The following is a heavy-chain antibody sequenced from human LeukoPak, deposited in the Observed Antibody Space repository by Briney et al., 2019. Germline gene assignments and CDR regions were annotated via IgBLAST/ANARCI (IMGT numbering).Heavy chain of an antibody. J-gene: IGHJ4*02. CDR1: GFTLSNYW. Sequence: GGPLRLSCAPSGFTLSNYWMLWLRQLPGKGLGGVANIKQDGSEKYYEGSVKGRFTISRDNAKNSLYLQMNSLRAEDTAIYYCARDKIVGATNFDYWGQGTLVTVSS. CDR3: ARDKIVGATNFDY. D-gene: IGHD1-26*01. V-gene: IGHV3-7*03. CDR2: IKQDGSEK.